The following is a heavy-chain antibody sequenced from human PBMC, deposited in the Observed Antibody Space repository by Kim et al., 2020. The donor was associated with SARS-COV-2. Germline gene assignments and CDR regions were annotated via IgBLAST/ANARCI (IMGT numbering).Heavy chain of an antibody. CDR3: ARGDTVATYAFRI. Sequence: SETLSLTCTVSGGSINSGPYYWTWIRQPAGKGLEWMGRIVTSGITNYNPTLKTRVTMSLDTSDNQFSLMLTSVTAADAGVYYCARGDTVATYAFRIWGQGTLVTVSS. D-gene: IGHD5-12*01. CDR2: IVTSGIT. V-gene: IGHV4-61*02. J-gene: IGHJ3*02. CDR1: GGSINSGPYY.